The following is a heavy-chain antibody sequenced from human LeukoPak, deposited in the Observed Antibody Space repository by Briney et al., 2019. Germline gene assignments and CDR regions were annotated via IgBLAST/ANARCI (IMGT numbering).Heavy chain of an antibody. V-gene: IGHV3-48*03. CDR3: ARDSLYCSSTSCPSFDY. CDR1: GFTFSSYE. D-gene: IGHD2-2*01. CDR2: ISSSGSTI. J-gene: IGHJ4*02. Sequence: GGSLRLSCAASGFTFSSYEMNWVRQAPGKGLEWVSYISSSGSTIYYADSVKGRFTISRDNAKNSLYLQMNSLRAEDTAVYYCARDSLYCSSTSCPSFDYWGQGTLVTVSS.